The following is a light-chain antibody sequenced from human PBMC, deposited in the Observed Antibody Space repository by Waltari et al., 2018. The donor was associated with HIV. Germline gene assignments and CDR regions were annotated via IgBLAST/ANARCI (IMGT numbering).Light chain of an antibody. Sequence: QSVLTQPPSVSGAPGQTVTISCPGSSSTLGTGYAVHWYQQLPGAAPKLLIFANNNRPSGVPDRFSGSKSGTSASLAITGLQAEDEADYYCQSYDNSLRVIFGGGTKLTVL. CDR1: SSTLGTGYA. CDR2: ANN. J-gene: IGLJ2*01. V-gene: IGLV1-40*01. CDR3: QSYDNSLRVI.